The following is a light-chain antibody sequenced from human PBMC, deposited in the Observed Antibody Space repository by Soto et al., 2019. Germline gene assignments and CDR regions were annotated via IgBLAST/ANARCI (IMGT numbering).Light chain of an antibody. Sequence: QAVVTQPPSVSAAPGQKVTISCSGSSSNIGNDFVSWYQQLPGTAPKLLIYDNDKRPSGIPARFSGSKSGTSATLDITGLQTGDEADYYCGTWDATLSAGVFGGGTKLTVL. CDR3: GTWDATLSAGV. CDR2: DND. V-gene: IGLV1-51*01. J-gene: IGLJ3*02. CDR1: SSNIGNDF.